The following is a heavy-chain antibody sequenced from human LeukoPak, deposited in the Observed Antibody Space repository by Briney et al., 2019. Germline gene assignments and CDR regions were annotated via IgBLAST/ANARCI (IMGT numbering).Heavy chain of an antibody. CDR1: GGTFSSYA. Sequence: ASVKVSCKASGGTFSSYAISWVRQAPGQGLEWMGGIIPILGTANYAQKFQGRVTITADESTSTAYMELSSLRSEDTAVYYCATTLTGGYYYYGMDVWGQGTTVTVSS. CDR3: ATTLTGGYYYYGMDV. D-gene: IGHD3-9*01. J-gene: IGHJ6*02. CDR2: IIPILGTA. V-gene: IGHV1-69*13.